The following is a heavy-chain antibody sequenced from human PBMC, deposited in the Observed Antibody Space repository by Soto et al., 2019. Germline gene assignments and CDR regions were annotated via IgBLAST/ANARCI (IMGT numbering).Heavy chain of an antibody. Sequence: GGSLRLSCAVSGVTFDDYAMHGVRQAPGKGLEWVSGINWNSGSIGYADSVKGRFTISRDNAKNSLYLQMNSLRAEDTALYFCAKAYGYNNHALDYWGQGTRVTVSS. J-gene: IGHJ4*02. CDR1: GVTFDDYA. D-gene: IGHD4-4*01. V-gene: IGHV3-9*01. CDR3: AKAYGYNNHALDY. CDR2: INWNSGSI.